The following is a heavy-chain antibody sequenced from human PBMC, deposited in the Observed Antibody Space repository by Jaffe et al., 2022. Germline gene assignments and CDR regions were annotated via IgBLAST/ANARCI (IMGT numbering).Heavy chain of an antibody. CDR3: AADLGPLYYYDSSGYPGGYNWFDP. J-gene: IGHJ5*02. Sequence: QMQLVQSGPEVKKPGTSVKVSCKASGFTFTSSAMQWVRQARGQRLEWIGWIVVGSGNTNYAQKFQERVTITRDMSTSTAYMELSSLRSEDTAVYYCAADLGPLYYYDSSGYPGGYNWFDPWGQGTLVTVSS. V-gene: IGHV1-58*02. CDR2: IVVGSGNT. D-gene: IGHD3-22*01. CDR1: GFTFTSSA.